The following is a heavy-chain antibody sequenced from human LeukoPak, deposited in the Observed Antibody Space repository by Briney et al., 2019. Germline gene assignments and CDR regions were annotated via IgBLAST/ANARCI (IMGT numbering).Heavy chain of an antibody. CDR3: ARDLDHYYDSSGPESSY. D-gene: IGHD3-22*01. CDR2: INPNSGGT. Sequence: ASVKVSCKASGYTFTGYYMHWVRQAPGQGLEWMGWINPNSGGTNYAQKFQGRVTMTRDTSISTAYMELSRLRSDDTAVYYCARDLDHYYDSSGPESSYWGQGTLVTVSS. V-gene: IGHV1-2*02. J-gene: IGHJ4*02. CDR1: GYTFTGYY.